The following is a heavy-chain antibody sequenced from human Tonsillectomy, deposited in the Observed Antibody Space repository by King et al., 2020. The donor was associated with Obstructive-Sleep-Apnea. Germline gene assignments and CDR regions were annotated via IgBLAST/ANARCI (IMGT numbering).Heavy chain of an antibody. CDR2: IYHSGST. D-gene: IGHD6-19*01. V-gene: IGHV4-38-2*02. CDR1: GNSIRITYF. CDR3: ARGRSGWSEYFQH. J-gene: IGHJ1*01. Sequence: VQLQESGPGLVKPSEALSLICTVFGNSIRITYFWGWVRQPPGKGLEGIGNIYHSGSTYYNPSLKSRVTISVDTSKDQFSLKVNSVTAADTAVYYCARGRSGWSEYFQHWGQGTLVTVSS.